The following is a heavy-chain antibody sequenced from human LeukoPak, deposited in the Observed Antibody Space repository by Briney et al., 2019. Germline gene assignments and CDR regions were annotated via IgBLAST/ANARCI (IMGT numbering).Heavy chain of an antibody. Sequence: PGGSLRLSCAASGFTFSDYAMSWVRQAPGKGLEWVSGIGGGGTEYYADSVKGRFIISSDNSQNLVHLQMNSLTVEDTAVYYCARAQGALDYWGQGTLVTVSS. V-gene: IGHV3-23*01. J-gene: IGHJ4*02. CDR1: GFTFSDYA. CDR2: IGGGGTE. D-gene: IGHD1-26*01. CDR3: ARAQGALDY.